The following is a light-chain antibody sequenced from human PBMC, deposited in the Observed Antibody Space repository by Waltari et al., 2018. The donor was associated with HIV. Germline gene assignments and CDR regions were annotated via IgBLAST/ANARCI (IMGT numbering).Light chain of an antibody. CDR2: DDS. Sequence: SYVLTQPPSVSVAPGQTARITCGGDNIGGKSVHWYQQKPGQAPVLVVFDDSDRPSGIPGRISGSNSGNTATLTISRVEAGDEADYYCQVWDTGSDHYVFGTGTKVTVL. J-gene: IGLJ1*01. CDR3: QVWDTGSDHYV. V-gene: IGLV3-21*02. CDR1: NIGGKS.